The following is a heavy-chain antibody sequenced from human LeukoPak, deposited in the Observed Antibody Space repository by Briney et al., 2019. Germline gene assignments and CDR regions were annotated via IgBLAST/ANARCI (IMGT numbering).Heavy chain of an antibody. D-gene: IGHD1-26*01. Sequence: GGSLRLSCAASGFTLSNAYMSWVRQAPGKGLEGVGRIKNKSNGGTTDYAAPVKARFTISRYDSKNTLYLQMNSLKTEDTAVYYCTTTIVGVTTWFDPWGQGTLVTVSS. CDR1: GFTLSNAY. CDR2: IKNKSNGGTT. CDR3: TTTIVGVTTWFDP. J-gene: IGHJ5*02. V-gene: IGHV3-15*01.